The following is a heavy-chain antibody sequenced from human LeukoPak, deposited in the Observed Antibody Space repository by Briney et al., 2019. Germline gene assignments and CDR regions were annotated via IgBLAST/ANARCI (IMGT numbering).Heavy chain of an antibody. J-gene: IGHJ3*02. Sequence: PSETLSLTCTVSGYSISSGYYWGWIRQPPGKRLAWIGRIYHSGSTYYNPSLKSRVTISVDTSKNQFSLKLSSVTAADTAVYYCARDGLITDAFDIWGQGTMVTVSS. CDR2: IYHSGST. D-gene: IGHD2-8*01. V-gene: IGHV4-38-2*02. CDR1: GYSISSGYY. CDR3: ARDGLITDAFDI.